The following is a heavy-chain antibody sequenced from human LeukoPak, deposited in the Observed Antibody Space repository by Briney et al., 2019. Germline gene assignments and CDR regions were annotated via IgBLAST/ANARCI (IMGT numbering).Heavy chain of an antibody. J-gene: IGHJ4*02. CDR2: ISSSSSTI. CDR1: GFTSSSYS. V-gene: IGHV3-48*01. Sequence: PGGSLRLSCAASGFTSSSYSMNWVRQAPGKGLEWVSYISSSSSTIYYADSVKGRFTISRDNAKNSLYLQMNSLRAEDTAVYYCARASGCGGDCYAFDYWGQGTLVTVSS. D-gene: IGHD2-21*01. CDR3: ARASGCGGDCYAFDY.